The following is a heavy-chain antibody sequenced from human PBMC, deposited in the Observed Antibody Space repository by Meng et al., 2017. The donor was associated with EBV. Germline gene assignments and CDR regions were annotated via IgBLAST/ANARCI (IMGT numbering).Heavy chain of an antibody. Sequence: QVQLVQSGAEVXXXXXSVKGSCKASGYTFTSYDINWVRQATGQGREWMGWMNPNSGNTGYAQKFQGRVTMTRNTSISTAYMELSSLRSEDTAVYCCERGAYGDTDNWRQGTLVTVSS. J-gene: IGHJ4*02. CDR3: ERGAYGDTDN. CDR2: MNPNSGNT. D-gene: IGHD4-17*01. V-gene: IGHV1-8*01. CDR1: GYTFTSYD.